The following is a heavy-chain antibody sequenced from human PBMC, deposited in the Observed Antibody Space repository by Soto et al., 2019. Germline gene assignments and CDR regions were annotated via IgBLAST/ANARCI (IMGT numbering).Heavy chain of an antibody. V-gene: IGHV1-18*01. Sequence: ASVKVSCKASGYTFTSYGISWVLQAPGQGLEWMGWISAYNGNTNYAQKLQGRVTMTTDTSTSTAYMELRSLRSDDTAVYYCAIDVLVPPVSWFDPWGQGTLVTVSS. CDR2: ISAYNGNT. CDR1: GYTFTSYG. D-gene: IGHD6-13*01. CDR3: AIDVLVPPVSWFDP. J-gene: IGHJ5*02.